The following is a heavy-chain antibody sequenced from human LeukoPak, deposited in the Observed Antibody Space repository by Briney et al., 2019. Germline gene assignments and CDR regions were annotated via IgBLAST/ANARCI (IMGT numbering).Heavy chain of an antibody. Sequence: ASVKVSCKASGYTFTSYGISWVRQAPGQGLEWMGWISAYNGNTNYAQKLQGRVTMTTDTSTSTAYMELSRLRSDDTAVYYCAINYGSYYSYFQHWGQGTLVPVSS. V-gene: IGHV1-18*01. D-gene: IGHD1-26*01. CDR2: ISAYNGNT. CDR1: GYTFTSYG. J-gene: IGHJ1*01. CDR3: AINYGSYYSYFQH.